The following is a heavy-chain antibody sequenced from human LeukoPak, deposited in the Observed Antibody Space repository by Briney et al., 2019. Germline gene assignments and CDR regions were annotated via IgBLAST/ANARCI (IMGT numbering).Heavy chain of an antibody. J-gene: IGHJ6*03. Sequence: SETLSLTCAVHGGSLTGYSWAWVRQSPGEGLECIGEINQVERTIYSPSLESRVSISLAASKNQFFLQLTSVAAADTAMYYCTRGRATPSRLFFDYYFMDVWGPGTPVTVSS. CDR1: GGSLTGYS. CDR3: TRGRATPSRLFFDYYFMDV. D-gene: IGHD2-15*01. CDR2: INQVERT. V-gene: IGHV4-34*01.